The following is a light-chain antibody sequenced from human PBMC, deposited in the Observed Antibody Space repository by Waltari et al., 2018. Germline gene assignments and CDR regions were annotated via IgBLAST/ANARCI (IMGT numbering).Light chain of an antibody. CDR3: SSYARSSTLYV. V-gene: IGLV2-14*03. J-gene: IGLJ1*01. CDR1: SRDVGGYNY. Sequence: QSALTQPASVSGSPGQSITISCTGTSRDVGGYNYVPWYQPHPGKAPKLMIYDVSNRPSGVSNRFSGSKSGNTASLTISGLQAEDEADYYCSSYARSSTLYVFGTGTKVTVL. CDR2: DVS.